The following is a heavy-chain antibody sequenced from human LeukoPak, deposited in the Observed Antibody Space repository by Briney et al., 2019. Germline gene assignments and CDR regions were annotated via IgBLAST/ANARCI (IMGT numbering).Heavy chain of an antibody. D-gene: IGHD2-2*01. Sequence: SETLSLTCTVSGGSISSYYWSWIRQPPGKGLEWIGYIYYSGSTNYNPSLKSRVTISVDTSKNQFSLKLSSVTAADTAVYYCARGSLLTGCSSTSCLSYWYFDLWGRGTLVTVSS. CDR2: IYYSGST. V-gene: IGHV4-59*01. J-gene: IGHJ2*01. CDR1: GGSISSYY. CDR3: ARGSLLTGCSSTSCLSYWYFDL.